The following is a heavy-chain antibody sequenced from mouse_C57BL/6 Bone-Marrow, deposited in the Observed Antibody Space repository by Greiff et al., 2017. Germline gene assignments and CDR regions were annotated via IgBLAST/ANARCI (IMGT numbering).Heavy chain of an antibody. CDR3: AKLLRSAWFAY. V-gene: IGHV1-81*01. CDR1: GYTFTSYG. J-gene: IGHJ3*01. D-gene: IGHD1-1*01. Sequence: VQLQQSGAELARPGASVTLSCKASGYTFTSYGISWVKQRTGPGLEWIGEIYPRSGNTYYNETFQGKATLTADKSSSTAYMELRSLTSEDSAVYFCAKLLRSAWFAYWGQGTLVTGSA. CDR2: IYPRSGNT.